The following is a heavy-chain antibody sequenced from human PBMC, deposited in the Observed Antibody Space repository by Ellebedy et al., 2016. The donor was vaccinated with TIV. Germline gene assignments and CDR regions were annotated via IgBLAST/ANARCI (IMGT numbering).Heavy chain of an antibody. CDR1: GFTFSDYY. CDR3: ARLDWSDVDLRHFYFDY. D-gene: IGHD1-1*01. Sequence: GGSLRLSCAASGFTFSDYYMSWIRQAPGKGLEWVSFITSGGTIYYADSVKGRFTISRDNARNSLYLQMNSLRAEDTAVYYCARLDWSDVDLRHFYFDYWGQGTQVTVSS. V-gene: IGHV3-11*01. CDR2: ITSGGTI. J-gene: IGHJ4*02.